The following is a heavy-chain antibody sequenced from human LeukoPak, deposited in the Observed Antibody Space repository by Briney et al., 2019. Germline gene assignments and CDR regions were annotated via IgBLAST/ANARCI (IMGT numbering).Heavy chain of an antibody. J-gene: IGHJ5*02. CDR3: ARDRCSSTSCYNTPNWFGP. D-gene: IGHD2-2*02. Sequence: GGSLRLSCAASGFTFSSFNMNWVRQAPGKGLEWVSSITSSSYIYYADSVKGRFTISRDNAKNSVYLQMNSLRSEDTAFYHCARDRCSSTSCYNTPNWFGPWGQGTLVTVSS. V-gene: IGHV3-21*04. CDR1: GFTFSSFN. CDR2: ITSSSYI.